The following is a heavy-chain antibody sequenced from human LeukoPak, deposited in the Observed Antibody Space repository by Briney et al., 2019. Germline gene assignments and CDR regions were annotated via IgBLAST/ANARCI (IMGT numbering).Heavy chain of an antibody. CDR2: IYYSGST. D-gene: IGHD3-10*01. CDR1: GGSISSYY. J-gene: IGHJ3*02. Sequence: SETLSLTCTVSGGSISSYYWSWIRQPPGKGLEWIGYIYYSGSTNYNPSLKSRVTISVDTSKNQFSLKLSSVTAADTAVYYCARRTGSGSYYKDLLAFDIWGQGTMVTVSS. V-gene: IGHV4-59*01. CDR3: ARRTGSGSYYKDLLAFDI.